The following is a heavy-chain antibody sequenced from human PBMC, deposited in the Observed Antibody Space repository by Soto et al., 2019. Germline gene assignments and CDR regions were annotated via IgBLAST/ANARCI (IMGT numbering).Heavy chain of an antibody. CDR3: ARNNGIAVAGTEGLSDY. D-gene: IGHD6-19*01. CDR2: ISAYNGNT. Sequence: QVQLVQSGAEVKKPGASVKVSCKASGYTFTSYGISWVRQAPGQGLEWMGWISAYNGNTNYAQKHQGRGTMTTDTSTSTAYMDLRSLRSDDTAVYYCARNNGIAVAGTEGLSDYWGQGTLVTVSS. CDR1: GYTFTSYG. J-gene: IGHJ4*02. V-gene: IGHV1-18*01.